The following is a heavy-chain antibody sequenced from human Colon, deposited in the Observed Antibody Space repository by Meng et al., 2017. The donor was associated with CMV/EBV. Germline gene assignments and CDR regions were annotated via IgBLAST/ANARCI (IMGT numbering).Heavy chain of an antibody. CDR1: GVSVTSGAYH. V-gene: IGHV4-61*08. CDR2: IYDTGIT. Sequence: VRLQESGPGLVKPSEPLSLTCIVSGVSVTSGAYHWSWIRQSPGKGLEWIGYIYDTGITIYNPSLKSRVTIFLETSKNQFSLNLISMTTADTAVYYCAKSRSSTPGIVDDWGQGTLVTVSS. CDR3: AKSRSSTPGIVDD. D-gene: IGHD2/OR15-2a*01. J-gene: IGHJ4*02.